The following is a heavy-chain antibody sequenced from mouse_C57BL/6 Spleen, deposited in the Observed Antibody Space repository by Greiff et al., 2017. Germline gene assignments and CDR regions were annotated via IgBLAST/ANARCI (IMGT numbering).Heavy chain of an antibody. J-gene: IGHJ2*01. CDR2: IDPSDSET. D-gene: IGHD2-3*01. V-gene: IGHV1-52*01. CDR1: GYTFTSYW. CDR3: ARSRGLLYYFDY. Sequence: VKLKQPGAELVRPGSSVKLSCKASGYTFTSYWMHWVKQRPIQGLEWIGNIDPSDSETHYNQKFKDKATLTVDKSSSTAYMQLSSLTSEDSAVYYCARSRGLLYYFDYWGQGTTLTVSS.